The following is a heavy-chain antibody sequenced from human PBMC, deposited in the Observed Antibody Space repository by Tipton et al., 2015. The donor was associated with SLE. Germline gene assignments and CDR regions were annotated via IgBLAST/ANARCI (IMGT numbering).Heavy chain of an antibody. Sequence: TLSLTCAVYGGSFNTYYWNWIRQSPGKGLEWIGEIDHSGGAVYNPSLKSRVTMSVDTSKNQFSLKLSSVTAADTAVYYCARVDGSGPDAFDIWGQGTMVTVSS. CDR2: IDHSGGA. V-gene: IGHV4-34*10. CDR1: GGSFNTYY. J-gene: IGHJ3*02. CDR3: ARVDGSGPDAFDI. D-gene: IGHD3-10*01.